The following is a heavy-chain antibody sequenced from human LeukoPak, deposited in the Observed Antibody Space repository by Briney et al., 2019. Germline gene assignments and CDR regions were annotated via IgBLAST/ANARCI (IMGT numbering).Heavy chain of an antibody. Sequence: SETLSLTCAVYGGSFSAYYWTWIRQPPGKGLEWIGEINHSGSTNYNPSLKNRVPISVDTYKNQFSLKLSSVHAADSGVYYCARDDGSSWYEGSSRYNWFDPWGQGTLVTVSS. D-gene: IGHD6-13*01. V-gene: IGHV4-34*01. CDR2: INHSGST. CDR1: GGSFSAYY. J-gene: IGHJ5*02. CDR3: ARDDGSSWYEGSSRYNWFDP.